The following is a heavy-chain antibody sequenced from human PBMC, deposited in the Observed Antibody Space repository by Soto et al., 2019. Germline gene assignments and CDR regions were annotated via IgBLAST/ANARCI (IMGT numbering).Heavy chain of an antibody. CDR3: AKAYTSTGGDFDY. CDR2: ISGGST. D-gene: IGHD3-16*01. J-gene: IGHJ4*02. V-gene: IGHV3-23*01. CDR1: GFTFSSHA. Sequence: EVQPLESGGDLVQPGGSLRLSCAASGFTFSSHAMGWVRQAPGKGLEWVSGISGGSTYYADSAKGRFTISRDNSKNTLYLQMNSLRAEDTAIYYCAKAYTSTGGDFDYWGQGTLVTVSS.